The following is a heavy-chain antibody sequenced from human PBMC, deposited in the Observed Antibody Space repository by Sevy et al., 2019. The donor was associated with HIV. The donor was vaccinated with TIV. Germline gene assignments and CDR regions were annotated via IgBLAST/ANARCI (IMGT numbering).Heavy chain of an antibody. CDR3: AREHSGGSYYFDN. CDR1: GFTFNTYT. D-gene: IGHD3-22*01. CDR2: ITSSSGYI. Sequence: GGSLRLSCAVSGFTFNTYTMNWVRQTPGKGLEWVSSITSSSGYIYYADSVKGRFAISRENGENSLYLQMDSLRVEDTGVYYCAREHSGGSYYFDNWGQGAQVTVSS. J-gene: IGHJ5*02. V-gene: IGHV3-21*01.